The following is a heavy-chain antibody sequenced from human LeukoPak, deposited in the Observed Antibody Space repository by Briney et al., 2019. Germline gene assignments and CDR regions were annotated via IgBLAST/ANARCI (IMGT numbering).Heavy chain of an antibody. V-gene: IGHV4-61*05. J-gene: IGHJ4*02. CDR3: ARVYGDYGWGFFDY. CDR2: IYYSGST. D-gene: IGHD4-17*01. CDR1: GGSIRSRNYC. Sequence: PSETLSLTCTVSGGSIRSRNYCWGWIRQPPGKGLEWIGYIYYSGSTNYNPSLKSRVTISVDTSKNQFSLKLSSVTAADTAVYYCARVYGDYGWGFFDYWGQGTLVTVSS.